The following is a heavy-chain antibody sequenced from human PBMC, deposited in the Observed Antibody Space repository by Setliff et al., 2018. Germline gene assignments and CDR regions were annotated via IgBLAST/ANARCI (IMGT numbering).Heavy chain of an antibody. CDR2: INLNTGGT. CDR3: ARGRKGSTWTGDS. D-gene: IGHD2-15*01. J-gene: IGHJ5*02. V-gene: IGHV1-2*02. CDR1: EYSFTGYY. Sequence: GASVKVSCKAPEYSFTGYYMHWVRQAPGQGLEWMGWINLNTGGTNYGQKFQGRVTMTRDTSITTAYMELSSLTSDDTAIYYCARGRKGSTWTGDSWGPGTLVTVSS.